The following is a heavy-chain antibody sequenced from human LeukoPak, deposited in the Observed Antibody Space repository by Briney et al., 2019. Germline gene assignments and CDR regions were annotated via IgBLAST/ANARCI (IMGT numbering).Heavy chain of an antibody. CDR2: ISYDGSNK. Sequence: GRSLRLSCAASGFTFSSYAMHWVRQAPGKGLEWVAVISYDGSNKYYADSVKGRFTISRDNSRNTLYLQMNSLRAEDTAVYYCARDRAAATPNWFDPWGQGTLVTVSS. V-gene: IGHV3-30-3*01. D-gene: IGHD2-15*01. CDR1: GFTFSSYA. J-gene: IGHJ5*02. CDR3: ARDRAAATPNWFDP.